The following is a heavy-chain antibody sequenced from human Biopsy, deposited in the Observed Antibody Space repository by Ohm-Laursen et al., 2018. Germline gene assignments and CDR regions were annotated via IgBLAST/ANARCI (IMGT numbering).Heavy chain of an antibody. D-gene: IGHD5-12*01. Sequence: PSETLSLTCAVYGESFNDYYWGWIRQPPGKGLGWIGNIYYDGITYYNPSLKSRVAMSVDTSKNQFSLRLTSVTAADTAVYYCARVAGGYAYYYGMDVWGQGTTVMVSS. CDR1: GESFNDYY. CDR2: IYYDGIT. J-gene: IGHJ6*02. V-gene: IGHV4-38-2*01. CDR3: ARVAGGYAYYYGMDV.